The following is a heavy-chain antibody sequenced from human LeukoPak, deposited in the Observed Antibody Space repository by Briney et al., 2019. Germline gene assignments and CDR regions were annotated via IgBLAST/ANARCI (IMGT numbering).Heavy chain of an antibody. D-gene: IGHD3-22*01. CDR3: AKSSYYDSSGYYREYYFDY. V-gene: IGHV3-23*01. J-gene: IGHJ4*02. CDR2: ISGSGGST. Sequence: GGSLRLSCAASGFTFSSYAMSWVRQAPGKGLEWVSAISGSGGSTYYADSVKGRFTISRVSSKNTLYLQMNSLRAEDTAVYYCAKSSYYDSSGYYREYYFDYWGQGTLVTVSS. CDR1: GFTFSSYA.